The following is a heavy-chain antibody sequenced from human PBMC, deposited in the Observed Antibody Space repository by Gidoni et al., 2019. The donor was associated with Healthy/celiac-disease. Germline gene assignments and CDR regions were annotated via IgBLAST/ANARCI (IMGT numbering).Heavy chain of an antibody. CDR2: ISAYNGNT. Sequence: VQLVQSGAEVKKPGASVKVSCKASGYTFTSYGISWVRQAPGQGLEWMGWISAYNGNTNYAQKLQGRVTMTTDTSTSTAYMELRSLRSDDTAVYYCARSLDYDFWSDYYYYFDYWGQGTLVTVSS. D-gene: IGHD3-3*01. CDR1: GYTFTSYG. CDR3: ARSLDYDFWSDYYYYFDY. V-gene: IGHV1-18*01. J-gene: IGHJ4*02.